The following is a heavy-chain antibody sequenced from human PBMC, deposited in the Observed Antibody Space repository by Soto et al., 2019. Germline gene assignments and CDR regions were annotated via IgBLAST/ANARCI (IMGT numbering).Heavy chain of an antibody. CDR3: AREGVGDGYTQTPIDY. CDR2: IWYDGSNK. J-gene: IGHJ4*02. D-gene: IGHD1-26*01. CDR1: GFSFSSYD. V-gene: IGHV3-33*01. Sequence: QVQLVESGGGVVQPGRSLRLSCAASGFSFSSYDMHWVRQTPGKGLEWVAVIWYDGSNKYYADSVKGRFTISRDNSKNTLYLQMNSLRAEDTAVYYCAREGVGDGYTQTPIDYWGQGTLVTVSS.